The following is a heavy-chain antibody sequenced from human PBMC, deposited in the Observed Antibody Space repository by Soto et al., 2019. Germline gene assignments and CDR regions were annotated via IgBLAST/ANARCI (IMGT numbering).Heavy chain of an antibody. Sequence: GGSLRFSCAASGFTFSSYAMTWVRQAPGKGLEWVSSISSGGGTYYADSVKGRFSISRDNSKDTLSLRMNSLRAEDTAIYYCARTYSASSSPDYWGQGTLVTVSS. CDR1: GFTFSSYA. CDR2: ISSGGGT. J-gene: IGHJ4*02. CDR3: ARTYSASSSPDY. V-gene: IGHV3-23*01. D-gene: IGHD5-12*01.